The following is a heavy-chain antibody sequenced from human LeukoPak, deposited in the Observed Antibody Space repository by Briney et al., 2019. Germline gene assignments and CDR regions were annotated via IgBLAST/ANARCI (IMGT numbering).Heavy chain of an antibody. CDR3: ARDREVGDDFWSGHYFDY. D-gene: IGHD3-3*01. CDR2: ISYDGSNK. V-gene: IGHV3-30*04. Sequence: GGSLRLSCAASGFTFSSYAMHWVRQAPGKGLEWVAVISYDGSNKYYADSVKGRFTISRDNSKNTLYLQMNSLRAEDTAVYYCARDREVGDDFWSGHYFDYWGQGTLVTVSS. J-gene: IGHJ4*02. CDR1: GFTFSSYA.